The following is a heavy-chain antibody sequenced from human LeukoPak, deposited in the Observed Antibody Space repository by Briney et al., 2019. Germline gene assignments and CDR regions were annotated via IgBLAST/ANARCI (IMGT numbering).Heavy chain of an antibody. J-gene: IGHJ2*01. D-gene: IGHD3-10*01. CDR3: ARRAVQVRFFDL. CDR2: IYYSGST. V-gene: IGHV4-39*01. CDR1: GGSISSSSYY. Sequence: PSQTRSLTCNVSGGSISSSSYYCDWIRQPPGKGLEWIESIYYSGSTYHNPSLKSRGTISVDTSKIQFSLKLSSVTAADTAVYYCARRAVQVRFFDLWGRGTLVTVSS.